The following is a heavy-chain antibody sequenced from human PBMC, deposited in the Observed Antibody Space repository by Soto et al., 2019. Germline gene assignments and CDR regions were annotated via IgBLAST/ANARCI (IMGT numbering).Heavy chain of an antibody. CDR1: WFTFSGSA. J-gene: IGHJ4*02. D-gene: IGHD3-10*01. CDR2: IRSKANSYAT. CDR3: TRPPIPSPYGGGSDY. V-gene: IGHV3-73*01. Sequence: PVGSLRLSCAASWFTFSGSAMHWVRQASGKGLEWVGRIRSKANSYATAYAASVKGRFTISRDDSKNTAYLQMNSLKTEDTAVYYCTRPPIPSPYGGGSDYWGQGTLVTVSS.